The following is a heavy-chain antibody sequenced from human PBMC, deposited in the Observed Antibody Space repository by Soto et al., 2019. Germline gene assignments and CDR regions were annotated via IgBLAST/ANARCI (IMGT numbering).Heavy chain of an antibody. CDR3: ARDHLVYCSSTSCYQSGIGYYYYYGMDV. Sequence: AASVKVSCKASGYTFTSYGISWVRQAPGQGLEWMGWISAYNGNTNYAQKLQGRVTMTTDTSTSTAYMELRSLRSDDTAVYYCARDHLVYCSSTSCYQSGIGYYYYYGMDVWGQGTTVTVSS. CDR2: ISAYNGNT. D-gene: IGHD2-2*01. J-gene: IGHJ6*02. V-gene: IGHV1-18*01. CDR1: GYTFTSYG.